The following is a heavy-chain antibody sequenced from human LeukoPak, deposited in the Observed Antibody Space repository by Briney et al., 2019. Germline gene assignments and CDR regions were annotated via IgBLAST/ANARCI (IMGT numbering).Heavy chain of an antibody. V-gene: IGHV4-34*01. D-gene: IGHD1-26*01. CDR3: ARLYSGSYIY. CDR2: INHSGST. Sequence: SETLSLTCAVYGGSFSGYYWSWIRQPPGKGLEWIGEINHSGSTNYNPSLKSRVTISVDTSKNQFSLKLSSVTAADTAVYYCARLYSGSYIYWGQGTLVTVSS. J-gene: IGHJ4*02. CDR1: GGSFSGYY.